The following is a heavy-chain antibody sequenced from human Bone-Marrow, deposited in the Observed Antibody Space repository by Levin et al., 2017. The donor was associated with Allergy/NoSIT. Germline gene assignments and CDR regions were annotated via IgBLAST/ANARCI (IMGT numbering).Heavy chain of an antibody. CDR1: GFTFSSYA. CDR3: AKVRAGYSSPGVAFDI. CDR2: ISGSGGST. V-gene: IGHV3-23*01. D-gene: IGHD6-13*01. Sequence: AGGSLRLSCAASGFTFSSYAMSWVRQAPGKGLEWVSAISGSGGSTYYADSVKGRFTISRDNSKNTLYLQMNSLRAEDTAVYYCAKVRAGYSSPGVAFDIWGQGTMVTVSS. J-gene: IGHJ3*02.